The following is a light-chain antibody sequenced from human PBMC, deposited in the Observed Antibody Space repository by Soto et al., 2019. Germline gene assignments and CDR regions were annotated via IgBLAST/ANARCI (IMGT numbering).Light chain of an antibody. CDR3: SSFTSSITYV. Sequence: QSALTEPACVSVSPGQSITVSCTGTSSDVGGYNSVSWYRQDPGKAPKLMIYDVTNRPSGVSNRFSGSKSGNTASLTISGLQAEDEADYYCSSFTSSITYVFGTGTKVTVL. V-gene: IGLV2-14*01. CDR1: SSDVGGYNS. CDR2: DVT. J-gene: IGLJ1*01.